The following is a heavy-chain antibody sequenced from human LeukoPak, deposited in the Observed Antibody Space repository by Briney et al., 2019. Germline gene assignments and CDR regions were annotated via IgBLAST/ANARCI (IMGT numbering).Heavy chain of an antibody. J-gene: IGHJ4*02. Sequence: GGSLRLSCAASGFTFNKYGMHWVRQAPGKGLEWVATIWFDGSHENYADSVKGRFTISRDNSINTLYLQMNSLRAEDTAVYFCAREIYSPCRTSSCYKVAYWGQGTLVTVSS. D-gene: IGHD2-2*01. CDR1: GFTFNKYG. CDR2: IWFDGSHE. V-gene: IGHV3-33*01. CDR3: AREIYSPCRTSSCYKVAY.